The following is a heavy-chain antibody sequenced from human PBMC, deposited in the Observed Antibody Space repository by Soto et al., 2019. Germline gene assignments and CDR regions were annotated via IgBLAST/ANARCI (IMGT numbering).Heavy chain of an antibody. CDR2: ISSSSSTI. CDR3: ARELQQSLAHYYSYGMDV. J-gene: IGHJ6*04. D-gene: IGHD6-19*01. V-gene: IGHV3-48*02. CDR1: GFTFSSYS. Sequence: EVQLVESGGGLVQPGGSLRLSCAASGFTFSSYSMNWVRQAPGKGLEWVSYISSSSSTIYYAGSVKGRFTISRDKAKNSLYVQMNSRRDEDTAVDYCARELQQSLAHYYSYGMDVWGEGTTVTVSS.